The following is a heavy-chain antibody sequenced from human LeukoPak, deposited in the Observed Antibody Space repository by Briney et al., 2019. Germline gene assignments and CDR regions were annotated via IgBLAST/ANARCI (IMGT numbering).Heavy chain of an antibody. V-gene: IGHV3-23*01. D-gene: IGHD6-25*01. Sequence: PGGSLRLSCAASGFTFSSYEMNWVRQAPGKGLEWVSGITGRGESTYYADSVKGRFTISRDNSKNTLYLQMNSLRAEDAAIYYCARDRRLASFDYGGQGTLVTVSS. J-gene: IGHJ4*02. CDR2: ITGRGEST. CDR1: GFTFSSYE. CDR3: ARDRRLASFDY.